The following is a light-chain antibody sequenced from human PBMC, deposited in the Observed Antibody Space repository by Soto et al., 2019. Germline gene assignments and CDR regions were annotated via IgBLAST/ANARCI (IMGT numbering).Light chain of an antibody. CDR3: KSYAGSNTYV. CDR1: KNDVGFYDF. Sequence: QSVLTQPPSASGSPGQSGTIACTGTKNDVGFYDFVSWYQHHPGKAPRLIIYEVVQRPSGVPDRFSGSKSGNTASLTVSGLQAVDEADYFCKSYAGSNTYVFGSGTKSPS. J-gene: IGLJ1*01. V-gene: IGLV2-8*01. CDR2: EVV.